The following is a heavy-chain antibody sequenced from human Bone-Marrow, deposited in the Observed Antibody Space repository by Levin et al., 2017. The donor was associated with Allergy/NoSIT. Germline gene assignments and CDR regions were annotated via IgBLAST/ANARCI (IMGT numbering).Heavy chain of an antibody. J-gene: IGHJ4*02. D-gene: IGHD3-10*01. V-gene: IGHV3-33*01. CDR2: IWYDGSNK. CDR3: ARGGFRREFDY. CDR1: GFTFSSYG. Sequence: GGSLRLSCAASGFTFSSYGMHWVRQAPGKGLEWVAVIWYDGSNKYYADSVKGRFTISRDNSKNTLYLQMNSLRAEDTAVYYCARGGFRREFDYWGQGTLVTVSS.